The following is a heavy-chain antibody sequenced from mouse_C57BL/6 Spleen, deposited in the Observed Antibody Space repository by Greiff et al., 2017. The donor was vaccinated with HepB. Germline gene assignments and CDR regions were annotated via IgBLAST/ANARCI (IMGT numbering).Heavy chain of an antibody. CDR3: ARQDFNWDWFAY. V-gene: IGHV1-52*01. CDR2: IDPSDSET. D-gene: IGHD4-1*01. CDR1: GYTFTSYW. J-gene: IGHJ3*01. Sequence: VQLQQPGAELVRPGSSVKLSCKASGYTFTSYWMHWVKQRPIQGLEWIGNIDPSDSETHYNQKFKDKATLTVDKSSSTAYMQLSSLTSEDSAVYYCARQDFNWDWFAYWGQGTLVTVSA.